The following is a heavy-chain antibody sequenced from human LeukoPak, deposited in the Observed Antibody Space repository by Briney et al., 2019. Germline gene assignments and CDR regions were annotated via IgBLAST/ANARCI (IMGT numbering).Heavy chain of an antibody. D-gene: IGHD3-10*01. CDR3: ASAYGSGSYNDY. V-gene: IGHV3-21*01. J-gene: IGHJ4*02. CDR1: GFTFSSYS. CDR2: ISSSSSYI. Sequence: GGSLRLSCAASGFTFSSYSMNWVRQVPGKGLEWVSSISSSSSYIYYADSVKGRFTISRDNAKNSLYLQMNSLRAEDTAVYYCASAYGSGSYNDYWGQGTLVTVSS.